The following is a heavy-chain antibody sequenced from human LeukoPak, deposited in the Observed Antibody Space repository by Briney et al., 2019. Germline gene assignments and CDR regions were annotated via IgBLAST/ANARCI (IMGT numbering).Heavy chain of an antibody. V-gene: IGHV1-2*02. Sequence: ASVKVSCKASGYTFTGYYMHWVRQAPGQGLEWMGWINPNSGGTNYAQKFQGRVTMTRDTSISTAYMELSRLRSDDTAVYYCARASRDSSGYEFDYWGQGTLVTVSS. CDR2: INPNSGGT. D-gene: IGHD3-22*01. CDR3: ARASRDSSGYEFDY. J-gene: IGHJ4*02. CDR1: GYTFTGYY.